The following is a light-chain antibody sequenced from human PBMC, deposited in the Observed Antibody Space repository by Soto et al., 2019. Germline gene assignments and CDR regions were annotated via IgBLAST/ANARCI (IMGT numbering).Light chain of an antibody. CDR1: SSSIGTNF. CDR2: SNN. V-gene: IGLV1-47*02. Sequence: QFVLTQPPSASGTPGQRVSISCSGYSSSIGTNFVYWYQQLPGTAPKVLIHSNNQRPSGVPDRFSGSKSGTSASLAISGLRSEDEADYYCAAWDDNLSTYVFGSGTKVTVL. J-gene: IGLJ1*01. CDR3: AAWDDNLSTYV.